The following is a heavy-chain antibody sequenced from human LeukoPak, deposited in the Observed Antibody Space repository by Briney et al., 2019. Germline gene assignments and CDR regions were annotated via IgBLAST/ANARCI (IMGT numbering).Heavy chain of an antibody. CDR3: ARGVSCSTTSCYYFDY. CDR1: GYTFTSYD. V-gene: IGHV1-8*03. J-gene: IGHJ4*02. CDR2: MNPNSGNT. Sequence: ASVKVSCKASGYTFTSYDINWVRQATGQGLEWMGWMNPNSGNTGYAQKFQGRVTITRSTSISTAYMELSSLTSEDTAVYYCARGVSCSTTSCYYFDYWGQGTLVTVSS. D-gene: IGHD2-2*01.